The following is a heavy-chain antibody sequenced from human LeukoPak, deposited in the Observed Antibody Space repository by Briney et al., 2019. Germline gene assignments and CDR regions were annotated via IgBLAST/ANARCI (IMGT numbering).Heavy chain of an antibody. D-gene: IGHD3-3*02. CDR2: ISAYNGNT. CDR3: ARRAYGRSSSIFDK. J-gene: IGHJ4*02. CDR1: GYTFTGYY. Sequence: ASVKVSCKASGYTFTGYYMHWVRQAPGQGLEWMGWISAYNGNTNYEQKLQGRVTMTTDTSTSTAYMELRSLRSDDTAVFYCARRAYGRSSSIFDKWGQGTLVTVSS. V-gene: IGHV1-18*04.